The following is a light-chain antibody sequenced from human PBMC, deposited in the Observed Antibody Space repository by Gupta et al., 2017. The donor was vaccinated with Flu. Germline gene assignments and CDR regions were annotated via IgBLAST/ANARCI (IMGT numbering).Light chain of an antibody. CDR3: QQYNNWWT. J-gene: IGKJ1*01. V-gene: IGKV3-15*01. CDR2: GAS. Sequence: SPATLSVSPGERATRSCRASQSVSSNLAWYQQKPGQAPRLLIYGASTRATGIPDRFSGSGSGTEFTLTISSLQSEDFAVYYCQQYNNWWTFGQGTKVEIK. CDR1: QSVSSN.